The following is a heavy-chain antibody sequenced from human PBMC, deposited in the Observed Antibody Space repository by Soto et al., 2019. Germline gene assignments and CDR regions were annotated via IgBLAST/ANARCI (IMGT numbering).Heavy chain of an antibody. CDR1: GGTFSSYT. J-gene: IGHJ6*02. Sequence: QVQLVQSGAEVKKPGSSVKVSCKASGGTFSSYTISWVRQAPGQGPEWMGRIIPILGIANYAQKFQGRVTITADKSTSTAYMELSSLRSEDTAVYYCASSPIYGSGRYGMDVWGQGTTVTVSS. CDR2: IIPILGIA. CDR3: ASSPIYGSGRYGMDV. D-gene: IGHD3-10*01. V-gene: IGHV1-69*02.